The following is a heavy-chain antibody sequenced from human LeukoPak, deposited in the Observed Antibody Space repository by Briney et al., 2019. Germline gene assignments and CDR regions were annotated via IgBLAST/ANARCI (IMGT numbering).Heavy chain of an antibody. V-gene: IGHV1-2*02. CDR2: INPNSGGT. J-gene: IGHJ4*02. Sequence: GASVKVSCKASGYTFAGYYMHWVRQAPGQGLEWMGWINPNSGGTNYAQKFQGRVTMTRDTSISTAYMELSRLRSGDTAVYYCARGGIIAAAGDYYFDYWGQGTLVTVSS. CDR1: GYTFAGYY. D-gene: IGHD6-13*01. CDR3: ARGGIIAAAGDYYFDY.